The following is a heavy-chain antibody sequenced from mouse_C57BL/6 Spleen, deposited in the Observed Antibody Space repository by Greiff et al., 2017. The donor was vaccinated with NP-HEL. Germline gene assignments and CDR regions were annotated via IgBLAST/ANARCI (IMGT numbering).Heavy chain of an antibody. V-gene: IGHV1-52*01. CDR1: GYTFTSYW. Sequence: VQLQQPGAELVRPGSSVKLSCKASGYTFTSYWMHWVKQRPIQGLEWIGNIDPSDSETHYNQKFKDKATLTVDKSSSTAYMQLSSLTSEDSAVYYCARGGTITTVVATYYYAMDYWGQGTSVTVSS. D-gene: IGHD1-1*01. J-gene: IGHJ4*01. CDR3: ARGGTITTVVATYYYAMDY. CDR2: IDPSDSET.